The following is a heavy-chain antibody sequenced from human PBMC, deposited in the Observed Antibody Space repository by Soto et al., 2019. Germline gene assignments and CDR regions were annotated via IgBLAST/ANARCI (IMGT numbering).Heavy chain of an antibody. CDR1: GFTFSSHA. D-gene: IGHD3-16*01. CDR3: ARDARNADYDY. V-gene: IGHV3-48*02. J-gene: IGHJ4*02. CDR2: IHGTRSII. Sequence: EVQLVESGGGLVQPGGSLKLSCAVSGFTFSSHAMNWVRQAPGKGLELVAYIHGTRSIIYYADSVKGRFTISRDNAKNSLYLQMDSLRDEDTALYYCARDARNADYDYWGQGTLVTVSS.